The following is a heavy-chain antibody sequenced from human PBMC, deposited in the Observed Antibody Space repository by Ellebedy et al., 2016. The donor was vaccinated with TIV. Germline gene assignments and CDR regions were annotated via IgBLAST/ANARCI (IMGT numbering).Heavy chain of an antibody. J-gene: IGHJ4*02. CDR1: GYNFTAFD. CDR2: MNPQSAKT. CDR3: ARSPRGNATKDY. D-gene: IGHD2-2*01. V-gene: IGHV1-8*01. Sequence: ASVKVSXKASGYNFTAFDINWVRQAAGQGLEWMGWMNPQSAKTGFAQQFQGRVTMTRDTSISTAYMELASLTSEDTAVYYCARSPRGNATKDYWGQGTLVTVSS.